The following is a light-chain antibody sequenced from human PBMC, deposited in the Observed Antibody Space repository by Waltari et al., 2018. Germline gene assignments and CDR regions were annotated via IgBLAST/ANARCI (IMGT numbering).Light chain of an antibody. J-gene: IGKJ1*01. CDR1: QTVSTGY. CDR3: QQYGSSPQT. CDR2: DAS. Sequence: EIVLTQSPGTLSLSPGDSATLSCRASQTVSTGYLAWYQQKPGQAPRLLIYDASTRAAGIPDRFSGSGSGTDFILTVSRLEPEDFAVYFCQQYGSSPQTFGQGTKVEIK. V-gene: IGKV3-20*01.